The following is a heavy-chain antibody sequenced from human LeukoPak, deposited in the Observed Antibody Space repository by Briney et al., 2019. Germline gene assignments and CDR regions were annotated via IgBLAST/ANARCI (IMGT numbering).Heavy chain of an antibody. CDR3: ASSDTAILNYGMDV. V-gene: IGHV4-59*08. J-gene: IGHJ6*02. CDR2: IYYSGST. Sequence: ASETLSLTCTVSGGSISSYYWSWIRQPPGKGLEWIGYIYYSGSTNYNPSLKSRVTISVDTSKNQFSLKLSSVTAADTAVYYCASSDTAILNYGMDVWGQGTTVTVSS. D-gene: IGHD5-18*01. CDR1: GGSISSYY.